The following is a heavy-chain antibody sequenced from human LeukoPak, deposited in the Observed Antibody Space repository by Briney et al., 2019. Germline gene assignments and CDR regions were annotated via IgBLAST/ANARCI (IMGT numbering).Heavy chain of an antibody. D-gene: IGHD2-15*01. Sequence: SETLSLTCTVSGGSISGGSYYWSWIRQPAGKGLEWIGRIYTSGSTNYNPSLKSRVTISVDTSKNQFSLKLSSVTAADTAVYYCATRRVYCSGGSCYNWFDPWGQGTLVTVSS. CDR2: IYTSGST. CDR3: ATRRVYCSGGSCYNWFDP. V-gene: IGHV4-61*02. J-gene: IGHJ5*02. CDR1: GGSISGGSYY.